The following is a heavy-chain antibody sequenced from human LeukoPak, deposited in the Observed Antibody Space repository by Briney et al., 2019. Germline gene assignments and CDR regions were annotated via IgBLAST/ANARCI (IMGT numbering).Heavy chain of an antibody. CDR2: ISGSGGST. D-gene: IGHD5/OR15-5a*01. CDR3: AKDRSTYFFYYGMDV. V-gene: IGHV3-23*01. CDR1: GFTFSSYA. Sequence: GGSLRLSCAASGFTFSSYAMSWVRQAPGKGLEWVSGISGSGGSTNYADSVKGRSTISRDNSKNTLSLQMNSLRAEDTAVYYCAKDRSTYFFYYGMDVWGQGTTVTVSS. J-gene: IGHJ6*02.